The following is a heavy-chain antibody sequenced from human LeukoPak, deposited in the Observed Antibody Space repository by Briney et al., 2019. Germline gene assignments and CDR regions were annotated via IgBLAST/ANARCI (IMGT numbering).Heavy chain of an antibody. J-gene: IGHJ4*02. Sequence: GGSLRLSCAASGFTFSSYSMNWVRQAPGKGLEWVSSISSSSSYIYYADSVKGRFTISRDNAKNTLFLQMNSLRAEDTAVYYCARWTQHQLALDYWGQGTLVTVSS. CDR2: ISSSSSYI. CDR3: ARWTQHQLALDY. D-gene: IGHD6-13*01. CDR1: GFTFSSYS. V-gene: IGHV3-21*01.